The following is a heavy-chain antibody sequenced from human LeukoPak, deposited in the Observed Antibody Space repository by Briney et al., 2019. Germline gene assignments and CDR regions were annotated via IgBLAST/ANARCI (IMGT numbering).Heavy chain of an antibody. D-gene: IGHD6-19*01. V-gene: IGHV4-34*01. CDR2: INHSGST. CDR3: ARQRGSGWPNWFDP. Sequence: SETLSLTCAVYGGSFSGYYWSWIRQPPGKGLEWIGEINHSGSTNYNPSLKSRVTISVDTSKNQFSLKLSSVTAADTAVYYCARQRGSGWPNWFDPWGQGTLVTVSS. J-gene: IGHJ5*02. CDR1: GGSFSGYY.